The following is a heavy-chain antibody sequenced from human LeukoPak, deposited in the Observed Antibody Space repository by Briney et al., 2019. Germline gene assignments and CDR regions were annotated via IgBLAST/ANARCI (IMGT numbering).Heavy chain of an antibody. J-gene: IGHJ4*02. Sequence: TGGSLRLSCAASGFTFSSYSMNWVRQAPGKGLEWVSYISSSSSTIYYADSVKGRFTISRDNAKNSLYLQMNSLRAEDTAVYYCARDAQWELPVRSNYFDYWGQGTLVTVSS. CDR2: ISSSSSTI. CDR1: GFTFSSYS. D-gene: IGHD1-26*01. V-gene: IGHV3-48*01. CDR3: ARDAQWELPVRSNYFDY.